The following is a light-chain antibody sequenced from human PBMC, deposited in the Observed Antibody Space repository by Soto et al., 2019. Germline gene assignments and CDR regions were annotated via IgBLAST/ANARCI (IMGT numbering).Light chain of an antibody. J-gene: IGLJ3*02. CDR2: EVS. CDR3: QSYDNSMSGSWV. V-gene: IGLV2-8*01. CDR1: SSDVGGYNY. Sequence: QSALTQPPSASGSPGQSVTISCTGTSSDVGGYNYVSWYQQHPGKAPKLVIYEVSKRPSGVPDRFSGSKSGNTASLTVSGLQAEDEADDYCQSYDNSMSGSWVFGGGTKLTVL.